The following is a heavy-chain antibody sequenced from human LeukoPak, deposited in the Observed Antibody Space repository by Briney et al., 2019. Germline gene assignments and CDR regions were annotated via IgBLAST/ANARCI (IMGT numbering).Heavy chain of an antibody. D-gene: IGHD2-15*01. V-gene: IGHV3-48*03. CDR3: ARVNLGDGGRDY. Sequence: PGGSLRLSCAASGFTFSSYEMNWVRQAPGKGLEWVSYISSSGSTIYYADSVKGRFTISRDNAKNSLYLQMNSLRAEDTAVYYCARVNLGDGGRDYWGQGTLVTVSS. J-gene: IGHJ4*02. CDR1: GFTFSSYE. CDR2: ISSSGSTI.